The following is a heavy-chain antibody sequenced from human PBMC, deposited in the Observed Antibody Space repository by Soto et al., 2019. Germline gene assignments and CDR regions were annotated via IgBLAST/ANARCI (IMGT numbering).Heavy chain of an antibody. CDR1: GGSLSGYY. Sequence: QVQLQQWGAGLLKPSETLSLNYAVTGGSLSGYYWSWIRQPPGKGLEWIGEVKDGGHTNYSPSLRGRFTISSDTSNNQFSLRLNSVTAADTGVYYCARGQEGVVATHWDQGSLVTVSS. V-gene: IGHV4-34*01. J-gene: IGHJ4*02. CDR3: ARGQEGVVATH. D-gene: IGHD5-12*01. CDR2: VKDGGHT.